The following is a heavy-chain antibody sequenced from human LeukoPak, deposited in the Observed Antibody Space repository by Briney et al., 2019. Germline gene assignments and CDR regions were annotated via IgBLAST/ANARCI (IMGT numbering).Heavy chain of an antibody. CDR1: GFTFSSYA. J-gene: IGHJ6*02. V-gene: IGHV3-64*01. Sequence: GGSLRLSCAASGFTFSSYAMHWVRQAPGKGLEYVSAISSNGDITDYANSVKGRFTISRDNSKNTLYLQMGSLRPEDMAVYYCARFSATGPAGTYYYYGMDVWGQGTTVTVSS. CDR3: ARFSATGPAGTYYYYGMDV. CDR2: ISSNGDIT. D-gene: IGHD2-15*01.